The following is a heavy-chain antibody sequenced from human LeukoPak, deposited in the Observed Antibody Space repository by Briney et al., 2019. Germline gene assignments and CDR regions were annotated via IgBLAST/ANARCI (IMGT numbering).Heavy chain of an antibody. J-gene: IGHJ6*02. D-gene: IGHD1-26*01. Sequence: PGGSLRLSCAGSGFTFSSYAMSWVRQAPGKGLEWVSTISGSGGAGTYYADSVKGRFTVSRDNSRNTLYPPMNSLRAEDTAVYYCVKDRGGSPFYGMDVWGQGTTVTVSS. CDR1: GFTFSSYA. CDR2: ISGSGGAGT. V-gene: IGHV3-23*01. CDR3: VKDRGGSPFYGMDV.